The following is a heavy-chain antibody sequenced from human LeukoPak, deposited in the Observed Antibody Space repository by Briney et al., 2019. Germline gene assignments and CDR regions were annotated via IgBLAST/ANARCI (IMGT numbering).Heavy chain of an antibody. CDR1: GYTFSNYG. CDR2: ITAYNGNR. D-gene: IGHD6-13*01. V-gene: IGHV1-18*01. Sequence: ASVTVSCKTSGYTFSNYGISWVRQAPGQGLEWMGWITAYNGNRLYAQRFQGRITLTTDTSTSTSYMELRSLRSDDTAVYYCARAAGTFDYWGQGTLVTVSS. CDR3: ARAAGTFDY. J-gene: IGHJ4*02.